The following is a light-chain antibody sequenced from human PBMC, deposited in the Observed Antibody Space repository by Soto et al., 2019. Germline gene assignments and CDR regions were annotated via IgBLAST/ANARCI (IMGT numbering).Light chain of an antibody. CDR3: AAWEDSLNVWV. V-gene: IGLV1-44*01. Sequence: QPVLTQPPSASGTPGQRVTISCSGSSSNLGSNTVNWYQQLPGTAPKLLIYSNNHRPSGVPDRFSGSKSGSSAYLAISGLQSEDEADYYCAAWEDSLNVWVFGGGTTLTAL. CDR2: SNN. CDR1: SSNLGSNT. J-gene: IGLJ3*02.